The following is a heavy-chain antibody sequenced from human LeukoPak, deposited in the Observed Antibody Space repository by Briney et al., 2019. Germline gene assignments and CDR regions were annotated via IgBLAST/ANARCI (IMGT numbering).Heavy chain of an antibody. CDR2: IGTAGDT. J-gene: IGHJ4*02. D-gene: IGHD1-26*01. V-gene: IGHV3-13*01. CDR1: GFTFSSYD. CDR3: ARGSSGGFDY. Sequence: RGSLRLSCAAYGFTFSSYDMHWVRQATGKGLEWVSAIGTAGDTYYPGSVKGRFTISRENAKNSLYLQMNSLRAGDTAVYYCARGSSGGFDYWGQGTLVTVSS.